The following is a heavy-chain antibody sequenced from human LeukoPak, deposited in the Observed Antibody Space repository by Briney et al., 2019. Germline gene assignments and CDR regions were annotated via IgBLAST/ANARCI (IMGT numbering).Heavy chain of an antibody. J-gene: IGHJ4*02. Sequence: SQTLSLTCAVYGGSFSSYYWSWIRQSPGRGLEWIGEINHSGSTYYNPSLKSRVTISEDTSKNQFSLKLSSVTAADAAVYYCARGVRIADYWGQGTLVTVSS. V-gene: IGHV4-34*01. CDR1: GGSFSSYY. D-gene: IGHD6-13*01. CDR3: ARGVRIADY. CDR2: INHSGST.